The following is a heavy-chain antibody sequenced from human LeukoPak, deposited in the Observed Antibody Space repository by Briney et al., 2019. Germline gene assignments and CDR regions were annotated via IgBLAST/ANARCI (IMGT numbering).Heavy chain of an antibody. CDR3: ASAGSYGYYWYGDL. CDR1: GDTVSSNSAT. Sequence: SQTLSLTCALSGDTVSSNSATWNWIRQSPSRGLERLGRTYYRSKWYNDYAVSVKSRITINLDTSKNQFSLQLIAVTPKDSAVYYCASAGSYGYYWYGDLWGRGTLVTVSS. J-gene: IGHJ2*01. V-gene: IGHV6-1*01. CDR2: TYYRSKWYN. D-gene: IGHD5-18*01.